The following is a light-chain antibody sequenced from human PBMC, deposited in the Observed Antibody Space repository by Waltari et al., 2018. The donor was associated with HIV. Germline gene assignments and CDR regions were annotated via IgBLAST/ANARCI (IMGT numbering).Light chain of an antibody. Sequence: QSALTQPPSASGSPGQSVTISCTGTTSDIGGYNYVSWYQQHPGEAPRLIIYDVTKRPSGVPDRFSGSKSGNTASLTVSGLQAEDEAGYYCNSYAGSSKSYVFGTGTKVTVL. CDR3: NSYAGSSKSYV. CDR1: TSDIGGYNY. J-gene: IGLJ1*01. V-gene: IGLV2-8*01. CDR2: DVT.